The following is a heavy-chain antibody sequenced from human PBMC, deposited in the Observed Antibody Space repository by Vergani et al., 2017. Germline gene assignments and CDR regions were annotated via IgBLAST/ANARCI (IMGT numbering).Heavy chain of an antibody. J-gene: IGHJ6*02. Sequence: EEHLVESGGGLVKPGGSLRLSCVASGFTFGSYSVNWVRPAPGGGLELVSSISSSGNYVYYAASVKGRFSISRDNPKNFLSLQMNSLRADDTAVYYCARDQGSGTNRHHYGLDVWGQGTTVTVSS. CDR2: ISSSGNYV. D-gene: IGHD3-10*01. CDR3: ARDQGSGTNRHHYGLDV. CDR1: GFTFGSYS. V-gene: IGHV3-21*06.